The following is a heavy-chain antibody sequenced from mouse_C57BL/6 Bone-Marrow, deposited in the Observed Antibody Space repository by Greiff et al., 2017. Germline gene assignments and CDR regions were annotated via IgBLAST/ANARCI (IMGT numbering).Heavy chain of an antibody. V-gene: IGHV14-4*01. D-gene: IGHD2-3*01. CDR2: IDPENGDT. CDR3: TTHDGYSFYFDY. J-gene: IGHJ2*01. Sequence: EVQLQQSGAELVRPGASVKLSCTASGFNIKDDYMHWVKQRPEQGLEWIGWIDPENGDTEYASKFLGKATITADTSSNTAYLQLSILTSEDTAVYYCTTHDGYSFYFDYWGQGTTLTVSS. CDR1: GFNIKDDY.